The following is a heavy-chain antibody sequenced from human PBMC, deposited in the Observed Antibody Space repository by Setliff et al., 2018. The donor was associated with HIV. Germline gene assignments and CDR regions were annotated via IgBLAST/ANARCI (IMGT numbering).Heavy chain of an antibody. V-gene: IGHV1-46*01. CDR1: GYTFTSYY. Sequence: ASVKVSCKASGYTFTSYYIHWLRQVPGQGLEWMGVMNPNGRSTNYAQKVQGRVTMTTDTGTRTAYMELRSLRSDDTAMYYCARMRGGHNIREGAFDIWGQGTMVTVSS. D-gene: IGHD1-20*01. J-gene: IGHJ3*02. CDR2: MNPNGRST. CDR3: ARMRGGHNIREGAFDI.